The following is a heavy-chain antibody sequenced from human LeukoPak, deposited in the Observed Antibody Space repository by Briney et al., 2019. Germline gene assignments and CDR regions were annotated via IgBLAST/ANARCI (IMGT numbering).Heavy chain of an antibody. Sequence: PGGSLRLSCAASGFTFSSYAMHWVRQAPGKGLEWVAVISYDGSNKYYADSVKGRFTISRDNSKNTLYLQMNSLGAEDTAVYYCARDPESKDYDFWSGYLDYWGQGTLVTVSS. CDR3: ARDPESKDYDFWSGYLDY. CDR1: GFTFSSYA. CDR2: ISYDGSNK. J-gene: IGHJ4*02. V-gene: IGHV3-30-3*01. D-gene: IGHD3-3*01.